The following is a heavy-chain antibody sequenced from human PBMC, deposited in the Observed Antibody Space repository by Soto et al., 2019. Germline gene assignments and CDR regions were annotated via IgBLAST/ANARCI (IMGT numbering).Heavy chain of an antibody. CDR2: ITQEGSEK. V-gene: IGHV3-7*05. CDR1: RFTFSSYW. CDR3: AGDLFLFVARFNEWYGVDL. D-gene: IGHD5-12*01. J-gene: IGHJ6*02. Sequence: PGGSLRLSCAASRFTFSSYWMSWVRQAPGKGLEWGANITQEGSEKYYVDSVKGRFTISRDNAKNSLYLQMNSLRAEDTAVYYCAGDLFLFVARFNEWYGVDLWGQGTTATVPS.